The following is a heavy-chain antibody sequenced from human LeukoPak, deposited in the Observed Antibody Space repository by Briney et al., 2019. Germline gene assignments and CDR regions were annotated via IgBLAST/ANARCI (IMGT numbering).Heavy chain of an antibody. CDR2: INPNSGVT. J-gene: IGHJ4*02. CDR1: GYTFTGYY. CDR3: ATDVSSGWYRFSFGY. V-gene: IGHV1-2*02. Sequence: ASVKVSCKASGYTFTGYYMNWVRQAPGQGLEWMGWINPNSGVTNYAQKFQGRVTMTRDTSISTAYMELSSLRSEDTAVYYCATDVSSGWYRFSFGYWGQGTLVTVSS. D-gene: IGHD6-19*01.